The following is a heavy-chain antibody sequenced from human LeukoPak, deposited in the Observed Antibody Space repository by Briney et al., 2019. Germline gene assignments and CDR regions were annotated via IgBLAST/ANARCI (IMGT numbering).Heavy chain of an antibody. J-gene: IGHJ4*02. CDR3: ARGIGVDY. CDR2: IKQDGSEK. V-gene: IGHV3-7*01. CDR1: GFTFSNYW. Sequence: GGSLRLSCAASGFTFSNYWMSWVRQAPGKGLEWVANIKQDGSEKYYVDSVKGRFTISRDNARNSLYLQMNSLRGEDTAVYFCARGIGVDYWGQGTLVTVSS. D-gene: IGHD1-26*01.